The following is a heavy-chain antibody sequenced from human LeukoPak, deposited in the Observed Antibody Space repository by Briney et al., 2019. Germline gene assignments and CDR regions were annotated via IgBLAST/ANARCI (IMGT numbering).Heavy chain of an antibody. CDR2: INPNSGGT. CDR3: ASAIVVVPATKTGGYYYGMDV. J-gene: IGHJ6*02. CDR1: GYTFTGYY. V-gene: IGHV1-2*02. D-gene: IGHD2-2*01. Sequence: ASVKVSCKASGYTFTGYYMHWVRQAPGQGLEWMAWINPNSGGTNYAQKFQGRVTMTRDTSISTAYMELSRLRSDDTAVYYCASAIVVVPATKTGGYYYGMDVWGQGTTVTVSS.